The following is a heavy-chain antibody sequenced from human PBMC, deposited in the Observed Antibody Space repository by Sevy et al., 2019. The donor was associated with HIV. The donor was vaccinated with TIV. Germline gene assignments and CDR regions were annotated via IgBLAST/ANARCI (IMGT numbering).Heavy chain of an antibody. CDR1: GFTFSSYA. Sequence: GGSLRLSCAASGFTFSSYAMSWVRQAPGKGLEWVSAISGSGGSTYYADSVKGRFTISRDNSKNTLYLQMNSLRAEDTAGYYCATTLSGGYNSSWYPDWFDPWGQGTLVTVSS. CDR3: ATTLSGGYNSSWYPDWFDP. V-gene: IGHV3-23*01. D-gene: IGHD6-13*01. J-gene: IGHJ5*02. CDR2: ISGSGGST.